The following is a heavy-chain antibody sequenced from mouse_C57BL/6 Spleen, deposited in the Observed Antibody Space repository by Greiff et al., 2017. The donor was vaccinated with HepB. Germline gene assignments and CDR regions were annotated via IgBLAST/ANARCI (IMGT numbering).Heavy chain of an antibody. CDR3: ARLPPFAY. Sequence: VQLQHSGPELVKPGASVKISCKASGYAFSSSWMNWVKQRPGKGLEWIGRIYPGDGDTNYNGKFKGKATLTADKSSSTAYMQLSSLTSEDSAVYFCARLPPFAYWGQGTLVTVSA. J-gene: IGHJ3*01. D-gene: IGHD2-2*01. CDR1: GYAFSSSW. V-gene: IGHV1-82*01. CDR2: IYPGDGDT.